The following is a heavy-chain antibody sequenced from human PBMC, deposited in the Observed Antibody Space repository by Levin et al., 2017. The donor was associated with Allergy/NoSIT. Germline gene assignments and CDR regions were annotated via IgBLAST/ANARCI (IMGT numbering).Heavy chain of an antibody. Sequence: GGSLRLSCAASGFTFSTYAMHWVRQAPGKGLEWVAVISYDGNFKYYADSVKGRFSVSRDNSKSTLYLEVNSLTTDDTAVFYCANSRTHSGVDYFDYWGQGTLVTVSS. D-gene: IGHD1-14*01. J-gene: IGHJ4*02. CDR2: ISYDGNFK. CDR1: GFTFSTYA. V-gene: IGHV3-30*04. CDR3: ANSRTHSGVDYFDY.